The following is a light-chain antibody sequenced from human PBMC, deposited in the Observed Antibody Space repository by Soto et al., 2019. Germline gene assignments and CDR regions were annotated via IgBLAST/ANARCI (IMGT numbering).Light chain of an antibody. J-gene: IGLJ1*01. V-gene: IGLV2-18*02. CDR1: SSDVGSYNR. Sequence: QSALTQPPSVSGSPGQSVAISCTGTSSDVGSYNRVSWYQQPPGTAPKLMIYDVSNRPSGVPDRFSGSKSGNTASLTISGLQAEDEADYYCSSYTTSSTYVFGTGTKLTVI. CDR2: DVS. CDR3: SSYTTSSTYV.